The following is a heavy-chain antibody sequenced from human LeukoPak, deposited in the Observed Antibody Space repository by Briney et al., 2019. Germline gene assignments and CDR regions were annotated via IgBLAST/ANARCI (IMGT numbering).Heavy chain of an antibody. CDR1: GITFSSYG. D-gene: IGHD5-18*01. CDR3: ARGNAAMIDY. Sequence: GGSLRLSCAASGITFSSYGIHWVRQAPGKGLEWVSLIWYDGSNKYYADSVKGRFTISRDNSKNTLYLQMNSLSPEDTAVYYCARGNAAMIDYWGQGTLVTVSS. J-gene: IGHJ4*02. CDR2: IWYDGSNK. V-gene: IGHV3-33*01.